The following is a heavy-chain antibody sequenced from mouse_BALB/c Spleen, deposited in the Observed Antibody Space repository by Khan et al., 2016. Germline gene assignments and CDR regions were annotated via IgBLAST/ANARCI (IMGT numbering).Heavy chain of an antibody. CDR1: GHSFTSYW. CDR2: IFPGNSDT. J-gene: IGHJ3*01. V-gene: IGHV1-5*01. Sequence: VQLQQSGTVLARPGASVKMSCKASGHSFTSYWMHWVKQRPGQGLEWIGAIFPGNSDTNYNPKFKDKAKMTAVTSATTAYLEFSSLTNEDSAVYYCTSLLRAWFAYWGQGTLVTVSA. CDR3: TSLLRAWFAY. D-gene: IGHD1-1*01.